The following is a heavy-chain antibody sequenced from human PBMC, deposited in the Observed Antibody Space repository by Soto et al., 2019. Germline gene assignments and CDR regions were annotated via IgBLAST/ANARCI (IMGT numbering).Heavy chain of an antibody. Sequence: ASVKVSCKASGYTFTSYGISWVRQAPGQGLEWMGWISAYNGNTNYAQKLQGRVTMTTDTSTSTAYMELRSLRSDDTTVYYCARGGLWVYAKYYFDYWGQGTLVTVSS. D-gene: IGHD2-8*01. V-gene: IGHV1-18*01. J-gene: IGHJ4*02. CDR2: ISAYNGNT. CDR1: GYTFTSYG. CDR3: ARGGLWVYAKYYFDY.